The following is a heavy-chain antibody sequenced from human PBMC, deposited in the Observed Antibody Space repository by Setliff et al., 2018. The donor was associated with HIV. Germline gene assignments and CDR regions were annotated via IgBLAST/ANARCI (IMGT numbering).Heavy chain of an antibody. CDR1: GGSIRSHY. CDR2: FYYSGSP. J-gene: IGHJ6*02. CDR3: ARGQWPAPRPDFSDGYYNYGMDV. Sequence: SETLSLTCTVSGGSIRSHYWNWIRQSPGKGLEWIAYFYYSGSPNYNPSLKSRVTMSVDTSKNQISLTLTSVTAADAAVYYCARGQWPAPRPDFSDGYYNYGMDVWGQGTTGTAP. V-gene: IGHV4-59*11. D-gene: IGHD2-2*01.